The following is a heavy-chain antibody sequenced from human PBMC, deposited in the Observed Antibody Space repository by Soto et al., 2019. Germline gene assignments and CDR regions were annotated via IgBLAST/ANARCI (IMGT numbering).Heavy chain of an antibody. Sequence: QVQLQESGPGLVKPSQTLSLTCTVSGGSISSGGYYWSWIRQHPGKGLEWIGYIYYSGSTYYNPSLKSRVTRSVDTSKNQFSLKLSSVTAADTAVYYCARESAAAGTSYYYGMDVWGQGTTVTVSS. V-gene: IGHV4-31*03. CDR2: IYYSGST. J-gene: IGHJ6*02. D-gene: IGHD6-13*01. CDR3: ARESAAAGTSYYYGMDV. CDR1: GGSISSGGYY.